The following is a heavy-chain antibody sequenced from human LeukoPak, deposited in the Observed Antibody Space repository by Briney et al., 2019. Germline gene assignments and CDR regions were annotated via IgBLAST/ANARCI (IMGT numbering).Heavy chain of an antibody. J-gene: IGHJ4*02. V-gene: IGHV4-39*01. CDR2: IYYSGST. CDR1: GGSLSSSSYS. CDR3: ARHAATMVRGVIMHFDY. D-gene: IGHD3-10*01. Sequence: SETLSLTCTVSGGSLSSSSYSWGWIRQPPGKGLEWIGSIYYSGSTYYNPSLKSRVTISVDTSKNQFSLKLSPVTAADTAVYYCARHAATMVRGVIMHFDYWGQGTLVIVSS.